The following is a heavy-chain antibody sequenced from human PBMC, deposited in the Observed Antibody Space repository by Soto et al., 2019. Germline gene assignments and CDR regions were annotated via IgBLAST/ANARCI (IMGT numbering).Heavy chain of an antibody. D-gene: IGHD3-16*01. CDR1: GYTLTSYG. Sequence: QVQLVQSGAEGKKTGASVKVSCKASGYTLTSYGISWVRQAPGEGLEWMGWISAYNGNTNYVQKLQGRVTMTIDTSTSTAYMELRSLRSDDTAVYYCARQEGRTLGYYNGMDVWGQGTTVTVSS. J-gene: IGHJ6*02. V-gene: IGHV1-18*01. CDR3: ARQEGRTLGYYNGMDV. CDR2: ISAYNGNT.